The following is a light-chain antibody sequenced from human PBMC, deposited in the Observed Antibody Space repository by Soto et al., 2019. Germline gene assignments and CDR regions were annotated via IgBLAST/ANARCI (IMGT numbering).Light chain of an antibody. Sequence: EVVMTQSPATLSVSPGEIATLSCSASQSIRTDLAWFQHKPGQAPRLLIFGASTRATGIPARFSGSGSGTEFTLTISSLQSDDFAVYYCQQYNNWPPYNFGQGTKVDIK. CDR3: QQYNNWPPYN. J-gene: IGKJ2*01. CDR2: GAS. V-gene: IGKV3-15*01. CDR1: QSIRTD.